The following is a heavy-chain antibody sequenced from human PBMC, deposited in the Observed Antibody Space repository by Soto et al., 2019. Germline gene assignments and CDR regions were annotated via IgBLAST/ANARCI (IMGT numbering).Heavy chain of an antibody. Sequence: HPGGSLRLSCAASGFTFSSYAMTWVRQAPGKGLEWVSGISGSSSSIYSTGSVKGRFTISRDNAKNTLYLQMNSLRAEDTAVYYCAKWDHVDPYYYGMDVWGQGTTVTVSS. J-gene: IGHJ6*02. V-gene: IGHV3-23*01. D-gene: IGHD5-12*01. CDR2: ISGSSSSI. CDR3: AKWDHVDPYYYGMDV. CDR1: GFTFSSYA.